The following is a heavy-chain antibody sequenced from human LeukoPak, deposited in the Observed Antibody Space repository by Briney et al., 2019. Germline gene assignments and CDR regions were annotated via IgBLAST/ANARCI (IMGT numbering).Heavy chain of an antibody. Sequence: ASVKVSFKSSGYTFTSYYMHWVRQAPGQGLEWMGIINPSGGSTSYAQKFQGRVTMTRDTSTSTVYMELSSLRSDDTAVYYCARDSGPFDYWGQGTLVTVSS. CDR3: ARDSGPFDY. V-gene: IGHV1-46*01. D-gene: IGHD5-12*01. CDR1: GYTFTSYY. CDR2: INPSGGST. J-gene: IGHJ4*02.